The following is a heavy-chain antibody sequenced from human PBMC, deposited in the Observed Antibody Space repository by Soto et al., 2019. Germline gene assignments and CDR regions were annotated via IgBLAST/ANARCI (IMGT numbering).Heavy chain of an antibody. J-gene: IGHJ4*02. V-gene: IGHV5-10-1*03. CDR2: IDPSDSYT. CDR1: GYSFTSYW. D-gene: IGHD5-12*01. Sequence: EVQLVQSGPEVKKPGECLRISCKGSGYSFTSYWISWVRQMPGKGLEWMGRIDPSDSYTNYSPSFQGHVTISADKTNSTAYVQCSSVKASKTGMYYCAMGANNVDIVVTISDWGQGTLVTVFS. CDR3: AMGANNVDIVVTISD.